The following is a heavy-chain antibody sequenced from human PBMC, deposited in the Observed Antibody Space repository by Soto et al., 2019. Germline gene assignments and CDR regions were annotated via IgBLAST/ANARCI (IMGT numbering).Heavy chain of an antibody. J-gene: IGHJ6*03. V-gene: IGHV4-59*08. CDR2: IYYSGST. D-gene: IGHD2-2*01. CDR3: ARQAGGYCSSTSCYDYYYYMDV. Sequence: PSETLSLTCTVSGGSISSYYWSWIRQPPGKGLEWIGYIYYSGSTNYNPSLKSRVTISVDTSKNQFSLKLSSVTAADTAVYYCARQAGGYCSSTSCYDYYYYMDVWGKGTTVTVS. CDR1: GGSISSYY.